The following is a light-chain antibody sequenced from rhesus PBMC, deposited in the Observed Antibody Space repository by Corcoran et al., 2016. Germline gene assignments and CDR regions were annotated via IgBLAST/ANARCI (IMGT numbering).Light chain of an antibody. CDR3: QQYSSRPFT. V-gene: IGKV1-22*01. Sequence: DIQMTQSPSSLSASVGDTVTITCRASQGISSWLAWYQQKPGKAPKLLIYKASSLQSGGPSRFRGSGSGTDFTLTISSLQSEDFATYYCQQYSSRPFTVGPGTKLDIK. CDR2: KAS. CDR1: QGISSW. J-gene: IGKJ3*01.